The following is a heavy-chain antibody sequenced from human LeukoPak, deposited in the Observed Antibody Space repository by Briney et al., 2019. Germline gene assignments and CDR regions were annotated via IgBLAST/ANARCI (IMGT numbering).Heavy chain of an antibody. CDR3: AKARRELWFGELFN. CDR2: IRYDGSNK. J-gene: IGHJ4*02. Sequence: GGSLRLSCAASGFTFSSYGMHWVRQAPGKGLEWVAFIRYDGSNKYYADSVKGRFTISRDNSKNTLYLQMNSLRAEDTAVYYCAKARRELWFGELFNGGEGTLVTVSS. CDR1: GFTFSSYG. D-gene: IGHD3-10*01. V-gene: IGHV3-30*02.